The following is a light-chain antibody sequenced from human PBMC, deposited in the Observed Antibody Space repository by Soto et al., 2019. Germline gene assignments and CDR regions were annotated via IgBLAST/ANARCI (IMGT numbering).Light chain of an antibody. Sequence: QSALTQPPSASGSPGQSVTISCTGSNNDIGGYTYVSWYQQLPGKAPKLIIYEVSHRPSGISNRFSGSKSGNTASLTISGLHVEDEADYYCSSHSATSPYVFGTGTKVTVL. CDR2: EVS. CDR1: NNDIGGYTY. J-gene: IGLJ1*01. CDR3: SSHSATSPYV. V-gene: IGLV2-14*01.